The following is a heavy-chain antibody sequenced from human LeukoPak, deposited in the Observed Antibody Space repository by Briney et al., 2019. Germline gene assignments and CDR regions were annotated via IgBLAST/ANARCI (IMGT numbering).Heavy chain of an antibody. CDR3: ALEGVGPQRDAFDI. V-gene: IGHV3-74*01. Sequence: PGGSLRLSCAASGFIFSSSWMHWVRQAPGKGLVWVSRINSDGSSTSYADSVKGRFTISRDNSKNTLYLQMNSLRAEDTAVYYCALEGVGPQRDAFDIWGQGTMVTVSS. J-gene: IGHJ3*02. CDR1: GFIFSSSW. D-gene: IGHD3-10*01. CDR2: INSDGSST.